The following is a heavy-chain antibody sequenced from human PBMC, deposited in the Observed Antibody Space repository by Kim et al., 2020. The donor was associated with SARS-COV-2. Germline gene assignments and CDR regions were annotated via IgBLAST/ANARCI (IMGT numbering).Heavy chain of an antibody. V-gene: IGHV4-59*01. CDR2: IYYSGST. Sequence: SETLSLTRTVSGGSISSYYWSWIRQPPGKGLEWIGYIYYSGSTNYNPSLKSRVTISVDTSKNQFSLKLSSVTAADTAVYYCARGGDSSGFFQSPGLSHFDYWGQGTLVTVSS. D-gene: IGHD3-22*01. CDR3: ARGGDSSGFFQSPGLSHFDY. CDR1: GGSISSYY. J-gene: IGHJ4*02.